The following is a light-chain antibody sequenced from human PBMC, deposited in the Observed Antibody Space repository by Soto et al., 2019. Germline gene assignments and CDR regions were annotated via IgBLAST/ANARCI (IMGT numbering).Light chain of an antibody. Sequence: QSVLTQAPSVSGAPGQRVTVSCTGSSSNIGAGYDVHWYQQLPGTAPKLLIVGNTNRPSGVPDRFSGSKSGTSASLAITGLQAEDEADYYCQSYDSSVSKVVFGGGTKLTVL. CDR3: QSYDSSVSKVV. J-gene: IGLJ2*01. CDR2: GNT. V-gene: IGLV1-40*01. CDR1: SSNIGAGYD.